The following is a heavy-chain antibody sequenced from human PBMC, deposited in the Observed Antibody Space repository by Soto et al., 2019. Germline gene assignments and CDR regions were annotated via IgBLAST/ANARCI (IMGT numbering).Heavy chain of an antibody. CDR2: ISGGGGST. J-gene: IGHJ4*02. CDR3: AKDGGLGGGTRDY. CDR1: GFTFSNYA. V-gene: IGHV3-23*01. D-gene: IGHD2-15*01. Sequence: EVQVLESGGGLVQPGGSLRLSCAASGFTFSNYAMTWVRQAPGKGLEWVSSISGGGGSTSYADSVKGRVTISRENSKNTLYLQMNSLRAEDTAVYYCAKDGGLGGGTRDYWGQGTLVTVSS.